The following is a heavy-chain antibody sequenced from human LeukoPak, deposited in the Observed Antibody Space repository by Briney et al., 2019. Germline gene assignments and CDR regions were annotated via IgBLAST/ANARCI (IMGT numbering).Heavy chain of an antibody. CDR3: ARTYYYGSGNDAFDI. V-gene: IGHV1-69*01. D-gene: IGHD3-10*01. CDR1: GGTFSSSA. Sequence: SVKVSCKASGGTFSSSAISWVRQAPGHRLEWLGGIIPIFGTANYAQKLQCRVTITADESTSTAYMELSSLRSEDTAVYYCARTYYYGSGNDAFDIWGQGTMVTVSS. CDR2: IIPIFGTA. J-gene: IGHJ3*02.